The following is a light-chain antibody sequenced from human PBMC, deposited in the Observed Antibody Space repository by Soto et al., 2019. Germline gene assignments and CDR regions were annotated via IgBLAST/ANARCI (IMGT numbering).Light chain of an antibody. J-gene: IGKJ4*01. CDR3: QQRSHL. V-gene: IGKV3-15*01. CDR2: GAS. Sequence: EIVMTQSPATLSVSPGERATLSCRASQSVSSDLAWYQHKPGQAPRLLIYGASTRATGIPARFSGSGSGTDFTLTISSLEPEDFAVYYCQQRSHLFGGGTKVESK. CDR1: QSVSSD.